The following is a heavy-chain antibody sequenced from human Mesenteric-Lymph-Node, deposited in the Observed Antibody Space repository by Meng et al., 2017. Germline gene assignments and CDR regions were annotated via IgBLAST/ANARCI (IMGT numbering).Heavy chain of an antibody. CDR3: ARGGGCSSSSCDLDY. CDR1: GASISSCNL. D-gene: IGHD2-2*01. V-gene: IGHV4-4*02. J-gene: IGHJ4*02. CDR2: IYHSGST. Sequence: QVQVEGSVPGLVKPSETLSLTCVVSGASISSCNLWNWVRQPPGKGLEWIGDIYHSGSTNYNPSLKSRVTISVDKSKNQFSLKLSSVTAADTAMYYCARGGGCSSSSCDLDYWGQGVLVTVSS.